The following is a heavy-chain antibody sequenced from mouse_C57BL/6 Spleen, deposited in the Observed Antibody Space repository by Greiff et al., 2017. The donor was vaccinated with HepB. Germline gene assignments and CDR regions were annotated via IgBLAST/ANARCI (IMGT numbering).Heavy chain of an antibody. CDR3: ARKPPCYYGNYEWYFDV. D-gene: IGHD2-1*01. Sequence: QVQLQQPGAELVRPGSSVKLSCKASGYTFTSYWMDWVKQRPGQGLEWIGNIYPSDSETHYNQKFKDKATLTVDKSSSTAYMQLSSLTSEDSAVYYCARKPPCYYGNYEWYFDVWGTGTTVTVSS. CDR1: GYTFTSYW. V-gene: IGHV1-61*01. J-gene: IGHJ1*03. CDR2: IYPSDSET.